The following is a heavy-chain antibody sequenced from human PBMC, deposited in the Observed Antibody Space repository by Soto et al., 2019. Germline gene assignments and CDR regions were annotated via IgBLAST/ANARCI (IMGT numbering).Heavy chain of an antibody. CDR1: DGSISSCSYY. J-gene: IGHJ6*02. V-gene: IGHV4-31*03. Sequence: SETMXLTFTVSDGSISSCSYYWSWIRQHPGKGQKWIGYIYNSGSTYYNTSLKSRLTISVDTSKNQFSLKLCSVTAADTAVYYCASLYYAFLSGYSMTYVVTADVWGQGTTVTVSS. D-gene: IGHD3-3*01. CDR2: IYNSGST. CDR3: ASLYYAFLSGYSMTYVVTADV.